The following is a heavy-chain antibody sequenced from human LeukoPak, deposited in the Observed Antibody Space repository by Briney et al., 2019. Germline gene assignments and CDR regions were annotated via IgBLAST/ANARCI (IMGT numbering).Heavy chain of an antibody. V-gene: IGHV1-18*04. D-gene: IGHD3-10*01. Sequence: ASVKVSCKASGYTFTGYYMHWVRQAPGQGLEWMGWISAYDAKTKYTQKLQGRVTMTTDTSTSTAYMELRSLRSDDTAVYYCARDHPMVRGVIPFDFWGQGTLVTVSS. CDR2: ISAYDAKT. J-gene: IGHJ4*02. CDR3: ARDHPMVRGVIPFDF. CDR1: GYTFTGYY.